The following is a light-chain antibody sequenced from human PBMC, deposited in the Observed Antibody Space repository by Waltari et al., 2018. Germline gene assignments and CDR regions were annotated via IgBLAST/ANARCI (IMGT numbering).Light chain of an antibody. V-gene: IGLV2-14*01. CDR1: DSDVGAYDF. CDR2: EVS. CDR3: SSYTTSSAPGV. J-gene: IGLJ1*01. Sequence: QSALTQPASVSGSPGQSITISCSGTDSDVGAYDFVSWYQQHPGKAPPLIIYEVSNRPSGISNRLSASKSGNTASLTISGLQAEDEADYYCSSYTTSSAPGVFGTGTRVTVL.